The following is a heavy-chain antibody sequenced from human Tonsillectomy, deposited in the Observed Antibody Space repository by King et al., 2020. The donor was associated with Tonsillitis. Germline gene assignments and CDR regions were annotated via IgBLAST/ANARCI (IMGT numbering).Heavy chain of an antibody. Sequence: VQLVESVADLKKPGASVKVSCKASGYTFSSYYMNWVRQAPGQVLEWMGIINPSGGSTTYAQEFPGRVTMTRDTSTRTVYMGLSSLRSEDTAMYYCARAGGSYRGYFDYWGQGTLVTVSS. CDR1: GYTFSSYY. V-gene: IGHV1-46*01. CDR3: ARAGGSYRGYFDY. J-gene: IGHJ4*02. D-gene: IGHD1-26*01. CDR2: INPSGGST.